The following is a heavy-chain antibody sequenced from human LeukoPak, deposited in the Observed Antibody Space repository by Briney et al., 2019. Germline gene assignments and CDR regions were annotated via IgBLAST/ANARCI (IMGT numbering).Heavy chain of an antibody. Sequence: GGSLRLSCAASGFTFSSYAMSWVRQASGKGLEWVSAISGSGGTTYYADSVKGRFTISRDDSRNTLYLQMNSLRAEDTAVYYCASGRGIAATTALDYWGQGTLVTVSS. CDR1: GFTFSSYA. D-gene: IGHD6-13*01. CDR3: ASGRGIAATTALDY. J-gene: IGHJ4*02. CDR2: ISGSGGTT. V-gene: IGHV3-23*01.